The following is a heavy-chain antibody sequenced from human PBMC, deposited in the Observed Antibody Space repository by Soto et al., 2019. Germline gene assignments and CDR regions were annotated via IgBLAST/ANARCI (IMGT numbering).Heavy chain of an antibody. Sequence: ASVKVSCQASGYTFTGYYIHWVRQAPGQGLEWMGWINPNSGGTNYAQKFQGRVTMTRHTSISTAYMELSRLRSDDTAVYYCARGPRGSSWYYFDYGGQGTLVTVSS. CDR3: ARGPRGSSWYYFDY. CDR1: GYTFTGYY. J-gene: IGHJ4*02. CDR2: INPNSGGT. V-gene: IGHV1-2*02. D-gene: IGHD6-13*01.